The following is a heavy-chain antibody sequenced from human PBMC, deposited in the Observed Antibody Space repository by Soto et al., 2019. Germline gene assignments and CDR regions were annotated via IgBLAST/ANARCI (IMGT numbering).Heavy chain of an antibody. Sequence: EVRLLESGGGSVQPGGSPRLSWPAPGLTFSIYAMHWDRRPPGKGLEGGSSISGSGATAYYADSLTGRSSISRDILVNTLYLQMNSLRAEDTAVDYCAKGRGQNWNFDYWGQGTQVTVSP. CDR1: GLTFSIYA. CDR2: ISGSGATA. V-gene: IGHV3-23*01. D-gene: IGHD1-1*01. J-gene: IGHJ4*02. CDR3: AKGRGQNWNFDY.